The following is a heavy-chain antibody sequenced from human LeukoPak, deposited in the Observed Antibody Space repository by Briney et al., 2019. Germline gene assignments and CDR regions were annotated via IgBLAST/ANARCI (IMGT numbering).Heavy chain of an antibody. V-gene: IGHV1-69*06. CDR3: VSMERPYYFDY. CDR1: GGTFSSYA. Sequence: SVKVSCKASGGTFSSYAISWVRQAPGQGLEWLGGIIPIFDTANYAQKFQGRVTITADRSTSTAYMELSSLRSEDTAVYYCVSMERPYYFDYWGQGTLITVSS. J-gene: IGHJ4*02. D-gene: IGHD1-1*01. CDR2: IIPIFDTA.